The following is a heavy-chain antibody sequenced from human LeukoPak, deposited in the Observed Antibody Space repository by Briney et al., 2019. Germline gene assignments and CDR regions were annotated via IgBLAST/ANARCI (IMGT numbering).Heavy chain of an antibody. CDR3: ARDDILTGYYYYYYGMDV. D-gene: IGHD3-9*01. J-gene: IGHJ6*02. Sequence: ASVKVSCKASGGTFSSYAISWVRQAPGQGLEWMGWINPNSGGTNYAQKFQGRVTMTRDTSISTAYMELSRLRSDDTAVYYCARDDILTGYYYYYYGMDVWGQGTTVTVSS. CDR1: GGTFSSYA. V-gene: IGHV1-2*02. CDR2: INPNSGGT.